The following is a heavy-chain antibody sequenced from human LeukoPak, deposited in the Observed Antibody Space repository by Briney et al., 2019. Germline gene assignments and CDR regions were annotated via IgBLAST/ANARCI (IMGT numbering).Heavy chain of an antibody. D-gene: IGHD2-15*01. J-gene: IGHJ6*04. V-gene: IGHV3-30*18. CDR2: ISYDGSNK. CDR3: AEEGCSGGSCYWGDYYYYYGMDV. CDR1: GFTFSSYG. Sequence: PGGSLRLSCAASGFTFSSYGMHWVRQAPGKGLEWVAVISYDGSNKYYADSVKGRFTISRDNSKNTLYLQMNSLRAEDTAFYYCAEEGCSGGSCYWGDYYYYYGMDVWGKGTTVTVSS.